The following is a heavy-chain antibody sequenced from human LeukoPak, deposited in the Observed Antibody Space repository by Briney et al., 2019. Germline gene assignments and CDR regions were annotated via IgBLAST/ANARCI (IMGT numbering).Heavy chain of an antibody. D-gene: IGHD1-26*01. J-gene: IGHJ3*02. CDR3: EREVGTPQAFDI. CDR1: GFTFSSYS. V-gene: IGHV3-21*01. Sequence: GGSLRLSCAASGFTFSSYSMNWVRQAPGKGLEWVSSISSSSSYIYYADSVKGRFTISRDNAKNSLYLQMNSLRAEDTAVYYCEREVGTPQAFDIWGQGTMVTASS. CDR2: ISSSSSYI.